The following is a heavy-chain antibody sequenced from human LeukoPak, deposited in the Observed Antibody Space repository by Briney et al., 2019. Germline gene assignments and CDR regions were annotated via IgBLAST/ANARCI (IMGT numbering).Heavy chain of an antibody. CDR1: GYTFTSYD. CDR2: MNPNSGNT. Sequence: ASVKVSCKASGYTFTSYDINWVRQATGQGLEWMGWMNPNSGNTGYAQKFQGRVTMTRNTSISTAHMEVSSLRPEDTAVYYCARDQGLTGYFDYWGQGTLVTVSS. V-gene: IGHV1-8*01. D-gene: IGHD3-9*01. J-gene: IGHJ4*02. CDR3: ARDQGLTGYFDY.